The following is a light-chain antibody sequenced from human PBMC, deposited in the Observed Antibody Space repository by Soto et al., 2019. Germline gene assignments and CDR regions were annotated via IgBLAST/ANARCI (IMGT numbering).Light chain of an antibody. Sequence: DIQMTQSPSTLSASVGDRVTITCRASQSISSWLAWYQQKPGKAPKLLIYKASSLESGVPSRFSGSGSGTEFPLTISSLQPDDFAIYYCQQYNSYSRTFGQGTKVEIK. CDR1: QSISSW. CDR3: QQYNSYSRT. V-gene: IGKV1-5*03. J-gene: IGKJ1*01. CDR2: KAS.